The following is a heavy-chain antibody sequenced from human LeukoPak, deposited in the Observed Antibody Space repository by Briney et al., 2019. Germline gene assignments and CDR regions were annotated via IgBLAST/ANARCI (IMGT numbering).Heavy chain of an antibody. CDR1: GFTFDDYV. V-gene: IGHV3-9*01. CDR3: AKERYYDSSGYDY. J-gene: IGHJ4*02. CDR2: ISWNSGSI. D-gene: IGHD3-22*01. Sequence: PGGSLRLSCAASGFTFDDYVMHWVRQAPGKGLEWVSGISWNSGSIGYADSVKGRFTISRDNAKNSLYLQMNSLRAEDTALYYCAKERYYDSSGYDYWGQGTLVTVSS.